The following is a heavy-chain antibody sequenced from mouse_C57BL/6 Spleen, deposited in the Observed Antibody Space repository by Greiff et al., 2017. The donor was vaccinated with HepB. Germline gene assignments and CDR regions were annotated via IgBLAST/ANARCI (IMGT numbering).Heavy chain of an antibody. CDR2: ISYDGSN. V-gene: IGHV3-6*01. CDR3: ARDDGYSYAMDY. Sequence: DVQLQESGPGLVKPSQSLSLTCSVTGYSITSGYYWNWIRQFPGNKREWMGYISYDGSNNYNPSLKNRISITRDTSKNQFFLKLNSVTTEDTATYYCARDDGYSYAMDYWGQGTSVTVSS. D-gene: IGHD2-3*01. J-gene: IGHJ4*01. CDR1: GYSITSGYY.